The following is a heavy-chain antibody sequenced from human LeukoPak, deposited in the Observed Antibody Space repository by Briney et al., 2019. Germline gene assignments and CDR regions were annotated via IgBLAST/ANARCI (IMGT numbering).Heavy chain of an antibody. CDR3: ARHLYGNRGYSGDGYYYGMDV. CDR1: GGSLSNYF. CDR2: IYYSGSS. D-gene: IGHD3-22*01. J-gene: IGHJ6*02. Sequence: PSGTLSLTCTVSGGSLSNYFWSWIRQPPGKGLEWIGYIYYSGSSKYSPTLKSRVTMSVDTYKNQFSLRLSFVSTADTAVYYCARHLYGNRGYSGDGYYYGMDVWGQGTTVTVSS. V-gene: IGHV4-59*08.